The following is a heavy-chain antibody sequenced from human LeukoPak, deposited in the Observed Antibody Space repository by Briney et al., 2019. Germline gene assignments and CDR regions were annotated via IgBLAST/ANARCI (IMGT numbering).Heavy chain of an antibody. J-gene: IGHJ6*02. D-gene: IGHD4-17*01. V-gene: IGHV3-13*01. Sequence: GGSLRLSCAASGFTFRSYDMHWVRQATGKGLEWVSAIGTAGDTYYPGSVKGRFTISRENAKNSLYLQMNSLRAGDTAVYYCARSPMGNDYGDYYYGMDVWGQGTTVTVSS. CDR1: GFTFRSYD. CDR2: IGTAGDT. CDR3: ARSPMGNDYGDYYYGMDV.